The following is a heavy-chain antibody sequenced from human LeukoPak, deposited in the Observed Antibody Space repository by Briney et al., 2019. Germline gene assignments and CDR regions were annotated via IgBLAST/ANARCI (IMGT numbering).Heavy chain of an antibody. Sequence: PGGSLRLSCAASGFTFSSYAMSWVRQAPGKGLEWVSAMSGSSGSTYYADSVKGRFTISRDNSKNTLYLQMNSLRAEDSALYCCAKVRVGTSDCFDYWGQGTLVTVSS. D-gene: IGHD5-12*01. CDR3: AKVRVGTSDCFDY. CDR1: GFTFSSYA. CDR2: MSGSSGST. J-gene: IGHJ4*02. V-gene: IGHV3-23*01.